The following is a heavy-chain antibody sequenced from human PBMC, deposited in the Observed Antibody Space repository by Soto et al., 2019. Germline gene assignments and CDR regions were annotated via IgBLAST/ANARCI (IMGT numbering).Heavy chain of an antibody. Sequence: GGSLRLSCAASGFTFSIYWMTWVRQAPGKGLEWVANIKHDGRDKYYVDSVKGRFTISRGNAKDSVYLQMNSLRAEDTAVYFCARLVCGGGGTCYYQYYFDFWGQGTLVTVSS. V-gene: IGHV3-7*01. J-gene: IGHJ4*02. D-gene: IGHD2-15*01. CDR1: GFTFSIYW. CDR2: IKHDGRDK. CDR3: ARLVCGGGGTCYYQYYFDF.